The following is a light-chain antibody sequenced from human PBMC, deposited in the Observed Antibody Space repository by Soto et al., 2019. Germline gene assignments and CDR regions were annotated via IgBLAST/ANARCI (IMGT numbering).Light chain of an antibody. CDR3: QQYDDWMRLT. Sequence: EMVMTPSPATLSVSPGERSTPSCMASQRVNIYLAWYQQKPGQAPRLLIFGASYRATGIPARFSGSGSGNEFNVTISSLQSEDFAVYFCQQYDDWMRLTFGGGTKVDIK. CDR2: GAS. CDR1: QRVNIY. J-gene: IGKJ4*01. V-gene: IGKV3D-15*01.